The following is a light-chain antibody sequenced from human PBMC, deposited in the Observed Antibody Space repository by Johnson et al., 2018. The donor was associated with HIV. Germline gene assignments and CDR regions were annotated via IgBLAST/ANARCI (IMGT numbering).Light chain of an antibody. CDR3: GTWDSSLSVYV. CDR1: SSNIGDNF. J-gene: IGLJ1*01. V-gene: IGLV1-51*02. CDR2: ENN. Sequence: QSVLTQPPSVSAAPGQKVTISCSGSSSNIGDNFVSWYQQLPGRAPKLLIYENNKRPSGIPDRFSGSKSGTSATLDITGLQTENEADYYCGTWDSSLSVYVFGTGTKVTVL.